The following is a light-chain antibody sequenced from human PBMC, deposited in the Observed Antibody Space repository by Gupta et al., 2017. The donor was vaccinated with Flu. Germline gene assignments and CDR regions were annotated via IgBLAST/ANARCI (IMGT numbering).Light chain of an antibody. J-gene: IGLJ2*01. CDR1: SSNIGSNY. Sequence: QSVLTQPPSASGAPGQRVTVSCFGSSSNIGSNYVFWYQQFPETAPKLLIYRDNQRPSGVSYRFSGSKSGTSASLAISGLRSADEADYYCASWDDSLSGVVFGGGTKLTVL. CDR3: ASWDDSLSGVV. CDR2: RDN. V-gene: IGLV1-47*01.